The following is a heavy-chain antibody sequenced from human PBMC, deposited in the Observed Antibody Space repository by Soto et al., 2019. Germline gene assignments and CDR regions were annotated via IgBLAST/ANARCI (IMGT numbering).Heavy chain of an antibody. D-gene: IGHD1-26*01. J-gene: IGHJ3*01. CDR2: MNPNSGNT. CDR1: GYTFTSYD. V-gene: IGHV1-8*01. Sequence: QVQLVQSGAEVKKPGASVKVSCKASGYTFTSYDINWVRQATVQGLEWMGWMNPNSGNTGYAQKLQGRVTMTRNTSINTPYLELSSLRSEDTAVYYCARALSGSYFEWGQGTMVTVSS. CDR3: ARALSGSYFE.